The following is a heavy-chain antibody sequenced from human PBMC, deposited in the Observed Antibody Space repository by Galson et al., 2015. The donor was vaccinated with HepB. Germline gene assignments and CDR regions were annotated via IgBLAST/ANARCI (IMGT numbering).Heavy chain of an antibody. CDR3: ARGHYYDSSGYYF. CDR2: INPNSGGT. D-gene: IGHD3-22*01. V-gene: IGHV1-2*06. Sequence: SVKASCKASGYTFTGYYMHWVRQAPGQGLEWMGRINPNSGGTNYAQKFQGRVTMTRDTSISTAYMELSRLRSDDTAVYYCARGHYYDSSGYYFWGQGTLVTVSS. CDR1: GYTFTGYY. J-gene: IGHJ4*02.